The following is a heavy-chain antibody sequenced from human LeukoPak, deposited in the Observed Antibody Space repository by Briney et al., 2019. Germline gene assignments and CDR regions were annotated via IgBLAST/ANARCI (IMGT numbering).Heavy chain of an antibody. Sequence: ASVRVSCKASGNTFTNYDINWVRQASGQGLEWMGWMNPNSGNTGYAQKFQGRVTMAGDISINTAYMELNSLTSDDTAVYFCAKSKHAYAYFWDGDSHWFDPWVQGTLVTVSS. CDR2: MNPNSGNT. CDR3: AKSKHAYAYFWDGDSHWFDP. J-gene: IGHJ5*02. CDR1: GNTFTNYD. D-gene: IGHD3-3*01. V-gene: IGHV1-8*01.